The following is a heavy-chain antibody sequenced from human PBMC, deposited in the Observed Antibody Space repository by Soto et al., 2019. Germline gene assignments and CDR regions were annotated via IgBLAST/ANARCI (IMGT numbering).Heavy chain of an antibody. J-gene: IGHJ5*02. CDR1: SSNSAA. D-gene: IGHD1-7*01. CDR2: TYYRSKWYN. V-gene: IGHV6-1*01. Sequence: SSNSAAXXXXXXXXXIGLEWLGRTYYRSKWYNDYAVSVKSRIPINPDTSKNQFSLQLNSVTPEDTSVYYCARGNWNYSPNWFDPWGQGTLVTVSS. CDR3: ARGNWNYSPNWFDP.